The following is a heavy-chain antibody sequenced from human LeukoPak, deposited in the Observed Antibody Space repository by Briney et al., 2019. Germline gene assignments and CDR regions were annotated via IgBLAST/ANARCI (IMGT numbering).Heavy chain of an antibody. Sequence: SETLSLTCAVYGXSFSGYYWSWIRQPPGKGLEWIVEINHSGSTNYNPSLKSRVTISVDTSKTQFSLKLSSVTAADTAVYYCARGGKYYYDSSGYNYWGQGTLVTVSS. CDR1: GXSFSGYY. CDR3: ARGGKYYYDSSGYNY. V-gene: IGHV4-34*01. D-gene: IGHD3-22*01. J-gene: IGHJ4*02. CDR2: INHSGST.